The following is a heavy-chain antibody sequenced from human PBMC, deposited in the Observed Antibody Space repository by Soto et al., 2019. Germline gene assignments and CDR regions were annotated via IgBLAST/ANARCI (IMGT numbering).Heavy chain of an antibody. V-gene: IGHV3-7*05. J-gene: IGHJ6*02. CDR3: AREENVIRYFDWLRHYGMDV. Sequence: GGSLDLSWPASGSTLVSFGMGWVRQPQGKGRGWVATKKQVGSEKYYVDFWKGRFTITGDNAKNSLYLQMNSLRAEDTAVYYCAREENVIRYFDWLRHYGMDVWGQGTTVTVSS. D-gene: IGHD3-9*01. CDR1: GSTLVSFG. CDR2: KKQVGSEK.